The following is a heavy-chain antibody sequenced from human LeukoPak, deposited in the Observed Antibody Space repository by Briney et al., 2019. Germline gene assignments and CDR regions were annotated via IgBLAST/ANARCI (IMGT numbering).Heavy chain of an antibody. J-gene: IGHJ6*03. CDR1: GGSFSGYY. D-gene: IGHD4-17*01. CDR2: INHSGST. CDR3: ARDLYGANYYYYYMDV. V-gene: IGHV4-34*01. Sequence: SETLSLTCAVYGGSFSGYYWSWIRQPPGKGLEWIGEINHSGSTNYNPSLKSRVTISVDTSKNQFSLKLTSLTAEDTAVYYCARDLYGANYYYYYMDVWGKGTTVTVSS.